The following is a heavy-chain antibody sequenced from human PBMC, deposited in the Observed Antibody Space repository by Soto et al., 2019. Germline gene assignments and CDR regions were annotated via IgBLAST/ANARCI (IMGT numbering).Heavy chain of an antibody. CDR2: ISSSSSYI. CDR1: GFTFSSYS. Sequence: GGSLRLSCAASGFTFSSYSMNWVRQAPGKGLEWVSSISSSSSYIYYADSVKGRFTISRDNAKNSLYLQMNSLRAEDTAVYYCARDASTETAPRYSSSWYRGHAFDIWGQGTMVTVSS. CDR3: ARDASTETAPRYSSSWYRGHAFDI. V-gene: IGHV3-21*01. D-gene: IGHD6-13*01. J-gene: IGHJ3*02.